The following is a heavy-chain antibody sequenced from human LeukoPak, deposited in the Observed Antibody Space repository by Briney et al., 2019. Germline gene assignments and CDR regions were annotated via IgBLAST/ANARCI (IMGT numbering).Heavy chain of an antibody. J-gene: IGHJ4*02. D-gene: IGHD3-10*01. CDR3: ASGISGFEARD. V-gene: IGHV4-59*01. Sequence: SETLSLTCTVSGGSISSYYWSWIRQPPGKGLEWIGYIYHSGGTNYNPSLKSRVTISVDTSKNQFSLKLSSVTAADTAVYYCASGISGFEARDWGQGTLVTVSS. CDR2: IYHSGGT. CDR1: GGSISSYY.